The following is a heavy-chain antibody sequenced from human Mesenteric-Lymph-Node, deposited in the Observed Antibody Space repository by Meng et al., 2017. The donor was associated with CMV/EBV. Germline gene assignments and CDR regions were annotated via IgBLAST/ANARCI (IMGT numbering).Heavy chain of an antibody. CDR1: VGSFSGYY. CDR3: ARGRIVGTSPLVY. CDR2: INHSGST. Sequence: SETLSLTCAVYVGSFSGYYWNWLRQSPGKGLEWIGEINHSGSTNYNPSLKSRVTISVDTSKNQFSLKLKSVTAADTAVYYCARGRIVGTSPLVYWGQGTLVTVSS. D-gene: IGHD1-26*01. J-gene: IGHJ4*02. V-gene: IGHV4-34*01.